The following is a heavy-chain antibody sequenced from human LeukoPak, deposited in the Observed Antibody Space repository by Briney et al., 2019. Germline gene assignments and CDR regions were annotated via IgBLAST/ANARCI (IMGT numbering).Heavy chain of an antibody. D-gene: IGHD3-10*01. J-gene: IGHJ6*02. CDR1: GFTFSSYA. Sequence: GGSLRLSCAASGFTFSSYAMSWVRQAPGKGLEWVSAISGSGGSTYYADSVKGRFTISRDNSKNTLYLQMNSLRAEDTAVYYCAKVYGSGAPVGYYYYGMDVWGQGTTVTVSS. CDR3: AKVYGSGAPVGYYYYGMDV. CDR2: ISGSGGST. V-gene: IGHV3-23*01.